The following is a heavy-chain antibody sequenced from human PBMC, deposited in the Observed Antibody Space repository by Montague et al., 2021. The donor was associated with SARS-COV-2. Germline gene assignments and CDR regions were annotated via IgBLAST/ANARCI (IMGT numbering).Heavy chain of an antibody. J-gene: IGHJ6*02. CDR2: IYYSGST. CDR3: AREGSGRGYYYYGMDV. D-gene: IGHD3-10*01. Sequence: SETLSLTCTVSGGSISSYYWSWIRQPPAKGLEWIVYIYYSGSTNYNPSLKSSVTISVDTSKNQFSLKLSSVTAADTAVYYCAREGSGRGYYYYGMDVWGQGTTVTASS. V-gene: IGHV4-59*01. CDR1: GGSISSYY.